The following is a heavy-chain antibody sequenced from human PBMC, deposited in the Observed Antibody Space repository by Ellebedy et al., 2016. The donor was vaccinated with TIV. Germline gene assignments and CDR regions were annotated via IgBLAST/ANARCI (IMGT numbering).Heavy chain of an antibody. V-gene: IGHV3-23*01. J-gene: IGHJ4*02. Sequence: GESLKISCAASGFTFSNYAMSWVRQAPGKGLEWVSAVSVTVTNTYYTDSVKGRFTISRDNSKSTLYLQMNSLRADDTAVYYCAKKVGTGLYLDYWGQGTLVTVSS. CDR3: AKKVGTGLYLDY. CDR2: VSVTVTNT. D-gene: IGHD1-14*01. CDR1: GFTFSNYA.